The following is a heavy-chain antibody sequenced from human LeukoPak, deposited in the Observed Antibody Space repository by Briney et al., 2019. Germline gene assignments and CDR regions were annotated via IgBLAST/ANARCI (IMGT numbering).Heavy chain of an antibody. V-gene: IGHV3-23*01. Sequence: GGSLRLSCAASGFTFSSYAMSWVRQAPGKGLEWVSAISGSGGSTYYADSVKGRFTISRDNSKNTLYLQMNSVRVEDTAVYYCAELGITMIGGVWGKGTTVTISS. CDR2: ISGSGGST. J-gene: IGHJ6*04. D-gene: IGHD3-10*02. CDR1: GFTFSSYA. CDR3: AELGITMIGGV.